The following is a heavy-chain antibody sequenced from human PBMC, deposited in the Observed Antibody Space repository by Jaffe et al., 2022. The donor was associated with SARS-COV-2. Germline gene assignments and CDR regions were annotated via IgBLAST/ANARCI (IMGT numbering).Heavy chain of an antibody. CDR1: RGSISGSSYY. D-gene: IGHD3-16*01. Sequence: QVQLQESGPGLVKPSQTLSLTCSVSRGSISGSSYYWTWIRQPAGKGLEWIGRINASGRTNYNPSLKSRLTISIDTAKNQFSLRLSSVTAADTAMYYCATGGIWGPDALDIWGQGAKVTVSS. J-gene: IGHJ3*02. CDR3: ATGGIWGPDALDI. V-gene: IGHV4-61*02. CDR2: INASGRT.